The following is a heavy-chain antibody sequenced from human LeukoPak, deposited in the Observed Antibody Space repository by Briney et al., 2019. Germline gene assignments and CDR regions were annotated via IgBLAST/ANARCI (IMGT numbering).Heavy chain of an antibody. CDR2: ISYDGSNK. CDR1: GFTFSSYA. Sequence: PGGSLRLSCAASGFTFSSYAMHWVRQAPGKGLEWVAVISYDGSNKYYADSVKGRFTISRDNSKNTLYLQMNSLRAEDTAVYYCARDPSYYDFWSGTDYWGQGTLVTVSS. CDR3: ARDPSYYDFWSGTDY. J-gene: IGHJ4*02. D-gene: IGHD3-3*01. V-gene: IGHV3-30-3*01.